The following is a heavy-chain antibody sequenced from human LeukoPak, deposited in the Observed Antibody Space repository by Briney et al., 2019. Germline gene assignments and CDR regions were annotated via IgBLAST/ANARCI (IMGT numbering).Heavy chain of an antibody. V-gene: IGHV3-11*04. CDR3: ARGDCSSTSCYYFDY. J-gene: IGHJ4*02. CDR1: GFTFSAHY. CDR2: ISSSGTTI. Sequence: GGSLRLSCAASGFTFSAHYMSWIRQAPGKGLEWVSYISSSGTTIYYADSMKGRFTISRDNAKNSLYLQMNSLRTEDTAVYYCARGDCSSTSCYYFDYWGQGTLVTVSS. D-gene: IGHD2-2*01.